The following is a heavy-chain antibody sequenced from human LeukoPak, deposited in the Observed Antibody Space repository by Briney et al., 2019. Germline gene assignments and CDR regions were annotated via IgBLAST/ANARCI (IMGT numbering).Heavy chain of an antibody. Sequence: GGSLRLSCVASGFTFNNYWMHWVRQAPGKGLVWVSRINTDESSTSYADSVKGRFTISRDNAKNTLYLQMNSLRAEDTAVYYCASEGVGATWGDAFDIWGQGTMVTVSS. J-gene: IGHJ3*02. V-gene: IGHV3-74*01. CDR2: INTDESST. CDR3: ASEGVGATWGDAFDI. CDR1: GFTFNNYW. D-gene: IGHD1-26*01.